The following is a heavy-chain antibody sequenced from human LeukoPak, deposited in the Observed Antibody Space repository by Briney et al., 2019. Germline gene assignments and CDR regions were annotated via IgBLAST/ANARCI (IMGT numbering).Heavy chain of an antibody. CDR1: GFTFSSYA. CDR2: ISGSGGST. V-gene: IGHV3-23*01. CDR3: ATQYSSSSKFGY. J-gene: IGHJ4*02. D-gene: IGHD6-13*01. Sequence: PGGSLRLSCAASGFTFSSYAMSWVRQAPGKGLEWVSAISGSGGSTYYADSVKGRFTISRDNSKNALYLQMNSLRAEDTAVYYCATQYSSSSKFGYWGQGTLVTVSS.